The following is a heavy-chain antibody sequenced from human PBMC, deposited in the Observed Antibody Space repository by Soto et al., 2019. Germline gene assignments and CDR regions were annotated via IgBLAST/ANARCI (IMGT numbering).Heavy chain of an antibody. J-gene: IGHJ4*02. CDR2: LTGSGGTT. CDR3: AKQRADFGSGSDTYYFDY. Sequence: DVQLLESGGGLVQPGGSLRLSRIASGVTFSTYAMSWVRQAPGKGLEWVSGLTGSGGTTFYADSVKGRFTISRDNSNNTLYLEMNSLRAEDTAVYYCAKQRADFGSGSDTYYFDYWGQGTLVTVSS. D-gene: IGHD3-10*01. CDR1: GVTFSTYA. V-gene: IGHV3-23*01.